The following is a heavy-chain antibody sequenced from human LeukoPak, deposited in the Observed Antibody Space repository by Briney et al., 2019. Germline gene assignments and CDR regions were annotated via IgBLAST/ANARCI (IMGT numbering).Heavy chain of an antibody. D-gene: IGHD6-13*01. J-gene: IGHJ5*02. CDR3: ARGEAAAENWFDP. CDR1: GFTFSSYW. CDR2: IKQDGSEK. Sequence: GGSLRLSCAASGFTFSSYWMSWVRQAPGKGLEWVANIKQDGSEKYYVDSVKGRFTISRDNAKNSLYLQMNSLRAEDTAVYYCARGEAAAENWFDPWGQGTLVTVSS. V-gene: IGHV3-7*01.